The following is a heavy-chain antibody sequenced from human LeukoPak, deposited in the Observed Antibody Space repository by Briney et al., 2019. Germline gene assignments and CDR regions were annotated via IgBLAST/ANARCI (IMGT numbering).Heavy chain of an antibody. J-gene: IGHJ4*02. Sequence: SETLSLTCIVSGGSISSSSYYWGWIRQPPGKGLEWIGSIHYSGSTYYNPSLKSRVAISVDTPKNQFSLKLSSVTAADTAVYYCARRRFVRGPDVVNPFDYWGQGTLVTVSS. CDR1: GGSISSSSYY. D-gene: IGHD2-8*01. CDR2: IHYSGST. V-gene: IGHV4-39*01. CDR3: ARRRFVRGPDVVNPFDY.